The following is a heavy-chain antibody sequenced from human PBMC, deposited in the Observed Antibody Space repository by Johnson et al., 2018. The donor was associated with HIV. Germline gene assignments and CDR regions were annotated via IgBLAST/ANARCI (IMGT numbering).Heavy chain of an antibody. CDR3: ARDRLLWFRELWPHDALDI. V-gene: IGHV3-30-3*01. Sequence: QMQLVESGGGVVQPGRSLRLSCAASGFTFSSNAMHWVRQSPGKGLEWVAVISFDGTNTYYGYSVKGLFTISSDNSNNTLYLQMNSLRTEDTAVYDCARDRLLWFRELWPHDALDIWGQGKMVTVSS. J-gene: IGHJ3*02. D-gene: IGHD3-10*01. CDR2: ISFDGTNT. CDR1: GFTFSSNA.